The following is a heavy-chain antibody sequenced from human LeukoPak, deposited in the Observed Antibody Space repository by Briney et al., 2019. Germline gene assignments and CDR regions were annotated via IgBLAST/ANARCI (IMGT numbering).Heavy chain of an antibody. V-gene: IGHV3-73*01. CDR2: IKNKANSYAT. CDR1: GFAFSGSG. Sequence: GGSLKLSCAASGFAFSGSGMHWVRQASGKGLEWVGRIKNKANSYATAYAASVKGRFTISRDDSKNTAYLQMNSLKTEDTAVYYCIRVDYSDTSGPTYWGQGTLVTVSS. J-gene: IGHJ4*02. D-gene: IGHD3-22*01. CDR3: IRVDYSDTSGPTY.